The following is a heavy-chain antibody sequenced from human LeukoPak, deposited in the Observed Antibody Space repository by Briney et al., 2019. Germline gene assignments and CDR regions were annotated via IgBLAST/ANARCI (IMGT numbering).Heavy chain of an antibody. J-gene: IGHJ4*02. CDR3: AKKHYFGSGSYEY. CDR1: GFTFSDYA. Sequence: GGSLRLSCAASGFTFSDYAMHWVRQAPGKGLEWVSAISGSGDSTYYADSVKGRFTISRDNSKNTLYLQMNSLRAEDTAVYYCAKKHYFGSGSYEYWGQGTLVTVSS. V-gene: IGHV3-23*01. CDR2: ISGSGDST. D-gene: IGHD3-10*01.